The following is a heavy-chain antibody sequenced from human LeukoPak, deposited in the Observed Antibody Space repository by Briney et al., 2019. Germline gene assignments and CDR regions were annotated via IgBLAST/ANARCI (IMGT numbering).Heavy chain of an antibody. CDR2: INPNSGGT. D-gene: IGHD6-13*01. J-gene: IGHJ3*02. V-gene: IGHV1-2*02. CDR1: GYTFTGYY. Sequence: SVKVSCKASGYTFTGYYMHWVRQAPGQGLEWMGWINPNSGGTNYAQKFQGRVTMTRDTSISTGYMELSRLRSDDTAVYYCARDLVDDSSSWNDDFDIWGQGTMVTVSS. CDR3: ARDLVDDSSSWNDDFDI.